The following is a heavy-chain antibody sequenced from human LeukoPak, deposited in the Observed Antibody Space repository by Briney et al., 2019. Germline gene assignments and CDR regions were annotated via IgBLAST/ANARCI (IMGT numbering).Heavy chain of an antibody. V-gene: IGHV4-34*01. CDR1: GGSFSGYY. CDR3: ARETAAGFYYGMDV. Sequence: SETLSLTCAVYGGSFSGYYWSWIRQPPGKGLEWIGEINHSGSTNCNPSLKSRVTISVDTSKNQFSLKLSSVTAADTAVYYCARETAAGFYYGMDVWGKGTTVTVSS. D-gene: IGHD6-13*01. J-gene: IGHJ6*04. CDR2: INHSGST.